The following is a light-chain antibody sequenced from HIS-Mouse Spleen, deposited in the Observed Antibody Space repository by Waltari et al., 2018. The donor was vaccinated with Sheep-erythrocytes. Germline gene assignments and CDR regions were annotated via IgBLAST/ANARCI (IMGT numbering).Light chain of an antibody. CDR2: SNN. CDR3: AAWDASLNGWV. CDR1: STNIGSNT. J-gene: IGLJ3*02. V-gene: IGLV1-44*01. Sequence: QSVLTQPPSASGTPGQRVTISCSGSSTNIGSNTVNWYQQLPGTAPKPLIYSNNQRPSGVPDRFSGSKSGPSAALAISGHKSEDEADYYCAAWDASLNGWVFGGGTKLTVL.